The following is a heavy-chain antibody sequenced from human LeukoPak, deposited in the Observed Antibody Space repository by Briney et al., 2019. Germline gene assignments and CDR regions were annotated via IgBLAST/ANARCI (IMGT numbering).Heavy chain of an antibody. CDR1: GGSVSNYY. Sequence: PSETLSLTCTVSGGSVSNYYWSWIRQSPGKGLEWIGYIYYTETSYNPSLKSRVIISADTSKNQFSLKLYSVTAADTAVYYCATRKLGNDCWGQGTLVTVSS. V-gene: IGHV4-59*02. J-gene: IGHJ4*02. CDR3: ATRKLGNDC. CDR2: IYYTET. D-gene: IGHD7-27*01.